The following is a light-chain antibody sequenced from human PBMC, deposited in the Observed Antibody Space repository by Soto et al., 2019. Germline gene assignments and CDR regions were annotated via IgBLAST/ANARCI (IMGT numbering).Light chain of an antibody. J-gene: IGKJ2*01. CDR1: QTISDN. V-gene: IGKV3-15*01. CDR2: GAF. CDR3: QQYHNWPPQYT. Sequence: EIVMTQSPATLSVSPGERVTLSCRASQTISDNLAWFQQKSGQAPRLLIHGAFKRATGVPDRFSGSGSGTEFTLTIISLQSEDSAVYYCQQYHNWPPQYTFGQGTKLQIK.